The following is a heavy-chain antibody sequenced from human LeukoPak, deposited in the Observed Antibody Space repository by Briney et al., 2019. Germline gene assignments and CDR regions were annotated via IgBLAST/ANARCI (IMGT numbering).Heavy chain of an antibody. CDR1: GASNTTTSYY. Sequence: SETLSLTCTVSGASNTTTSYYWGRIRQPPGRGLEWIGNIYDTGSTYYNPSLKSRVTISIDMSKSHSSLRLASMTAADTAIYYCAREIFGARAFEYWGQGILVTVSS. CDR3: AREIFGARAFEY. D-gene: IGHD3-3*01. V-gene: IGHV4-39*02. CDR2: IYDTGST. J-gene: IGHJ4*02.